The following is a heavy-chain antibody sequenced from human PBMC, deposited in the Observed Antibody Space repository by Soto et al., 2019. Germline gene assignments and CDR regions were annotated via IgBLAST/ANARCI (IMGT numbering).Heavy chain of an antibody. J-gene: IGHJ1*01. D-gene: IGHD1-26*01. CDR3: ARAGDTRELHSY. V-gene: IGHV3-33*01. CDR2: IWYDGSNK. Sequence: GGSLRLSCAASGFTFSSYGMHWVRQAPGKGLEWVAVIWYDGSNKYYADSVKGRFTISRDNSKNTLYLQMNSLRAEDTAVYYCARAGDTRELHSYCGQGTSVTGSS. CDR1: GFTFSSYG.